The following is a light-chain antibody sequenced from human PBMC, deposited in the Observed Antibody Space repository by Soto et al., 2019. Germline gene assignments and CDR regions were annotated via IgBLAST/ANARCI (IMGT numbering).Light chain of an antibody. CDR3: QQYGSSLGVT. Sequence: EIVMTQSPATLSVSPGERATLSCRASQSVRSNLAWYRQKPGQAPRLLIYGASSRATGIPDRFSGSGSGTDFTLTISRLEPEDFAVYYCQQYGSSLGVTFGGGTKVDIK. CDR1: QSVRSN. CDR2: GAS. V-gene: IGKV3-20*01. J-gene: IGKJ4*01.